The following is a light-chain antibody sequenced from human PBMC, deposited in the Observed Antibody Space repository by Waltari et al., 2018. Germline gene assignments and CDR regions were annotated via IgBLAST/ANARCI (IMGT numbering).Light chain of an antibody. Sequence: QSVLTQPPSVSAAPGQRVSISCTGSGSNLGAGYDVHWYQQHPGKAPKLLIYGTSTRPPGVPDRFFGSQSGTSASLAITALQAEDEAEYYCQSYDTSLSVVFGGGTKLTVL. J-gene: IGLJ2*01. CDR2: GTS. V-gene: IGLV1-40*01. CDR3: QSYDTSLSVV. CDR1: GSNLGAGYD.